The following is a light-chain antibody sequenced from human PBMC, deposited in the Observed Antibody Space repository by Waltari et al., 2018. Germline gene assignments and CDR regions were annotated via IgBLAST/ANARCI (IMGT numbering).Light chain of an antibody. CDR2: DAS. Sequence: PSGGASQSVSSKFAWYQQIPGQAPRLLIYDASTRATAIPARFTAGGSGTEFTLSISSLQSEDFAVYYCQQYNQWPRTFGQGTKVEIK. CDR3: QQYNQWPRT. J-gene: IGKJ1*01. CDR1: QSVSSK. V-gene: IGKV3-15*01.